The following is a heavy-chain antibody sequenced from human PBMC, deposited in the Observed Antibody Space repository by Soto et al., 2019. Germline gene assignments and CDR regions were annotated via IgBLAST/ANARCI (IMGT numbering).Heavy chain of an antibody. J-gene: IGHJ4*02. D-gene: IGHD3-22*01. V-gene: IGHV3-30-3*01. Sequence: PWVSRRVSCGVGGVSFISYAMHWVRQAPGKGLEWVAVISYDGSNKYYADSVKGRFTISRDNSKNTLYLQMNSLRAEDTAVYYCARDLSPPAMITYHFDSSGQGTLVTVPS. CDR3: ARDLSPPAMITYHFDS. CDR1: GVSFISYA. CDR2: ISYDGSNK.